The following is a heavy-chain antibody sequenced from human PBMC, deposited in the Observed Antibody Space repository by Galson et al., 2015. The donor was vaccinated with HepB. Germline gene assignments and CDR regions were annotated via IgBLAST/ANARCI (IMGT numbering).Heavy chain of an antibody. V-gene: IGHV3-33*01. CDR2: IWYDGSNK. D-gene: IGHD3-22*01. Sequence: SLRLSCAASGFTFSSYGMHWVRQAPGKGLEWVAVIWYDGSNKYYADSVKGRFTISRDNSKNTLYLQMNSLRAEDTAVYYCARTAYYYDSSGSTLFDYWGQGTLVTVSS. CDR3: ARTAYYYDSSGSTLFDY. J-gene: IGHJ4*02. CDR1: GFTFSSYG.